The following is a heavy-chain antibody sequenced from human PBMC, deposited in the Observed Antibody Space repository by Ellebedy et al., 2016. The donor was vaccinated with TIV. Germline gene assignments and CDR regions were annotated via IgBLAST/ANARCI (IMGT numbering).Heavy chain of an antibody. Sequence: PGGSLRLSCAASGFTFSDYYMSWIRQAPGKGLDWISYISPSSTYTDYADSVKGRFTVSRDNAKNSLYLQMNSLRAEDTAVYYCARDLNVAAAKDYWGQGTLVTVSS. V-gene: IGHV3-11*06. CDR3: ARDLNVAAAKDY. J-gene: IGHJ4*02. CDR1: GFTFSDYY. CDR2: ISPSSTYT. D-gene: IGHD2-15*01.